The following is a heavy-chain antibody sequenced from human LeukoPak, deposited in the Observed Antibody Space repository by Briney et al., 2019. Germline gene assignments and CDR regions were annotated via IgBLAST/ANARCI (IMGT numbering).Heavy chain of an antibody. CDR3: AKEAYELRYFDWLLSDFDY. V-gene: IGHV3-23*01. D-gene: IGHD3-9*01. Sequence: GGSLRLSCAASGFTFSSYAMSWVRQAPGKGLEWVSAISGSGGSTYYADSVKGRFTISRDNSKNTLYLQMNSLRAEDTAVYYCAKEAYELRYFDWLLSDFDYWGQGTLVTVSS. J-gene: IGHJ4*02. CDR1: GFTFSSYA. CDR2: ISGSGGST.